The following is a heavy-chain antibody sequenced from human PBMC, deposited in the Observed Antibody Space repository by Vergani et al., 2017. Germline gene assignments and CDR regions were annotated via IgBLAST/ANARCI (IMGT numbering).Heavy chain of an antibody. Sequence: EVQLLESGGGLVQPGGSLRLSCAASGFTFSSYAMSWVRQAPGKGLEWVSAISGSGGSTYYADSVKGRFTISRDNSKNTLYLQMNSLRAEDMAVYYCAKDRLTPLLVGATGPFDYWGQGTLVTVSS. CDR2: ISGSGGST. D-gene: IGHD1-26*01. CDR1: GFTFSSYA. J-gene: IGHJ4*02. V-gene: IGHV3-23*01. CDR3: AKDRLTPLLVGATGPFDY.